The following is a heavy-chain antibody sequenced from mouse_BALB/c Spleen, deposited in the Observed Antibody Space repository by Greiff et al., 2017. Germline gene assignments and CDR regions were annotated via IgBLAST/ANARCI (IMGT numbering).Heavy chain of an antibody. CDR1: GFAFSSYD. V-gene: IGHV5-12-1*01. Sequence: EVHLVESGGGLVKPGGSLKLSCAASGFAFSSYDMSWVRQTPEKRLEWVAYISSGGGSTYYPDTVKGRFTISRDNAKNTLYLQMSSLKSEDTAMYYCAGDYYGYFDYWGQGTTLTVSS. J-gene: IGHJ2*01. D-gene: IGHD1-1*01. CDR2: ISSGGGST. CDR3: AGDYYGYFDY.